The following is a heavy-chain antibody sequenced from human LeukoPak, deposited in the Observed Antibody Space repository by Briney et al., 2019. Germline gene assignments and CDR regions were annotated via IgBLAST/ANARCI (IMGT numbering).Heavy chain of an antibody. V-gene: IGHV3-7*04. CDR2: INQDGGRK. J-gene: IGHJ3*02. CDR1: GFTFGSFG. Sequence: GGSLRLSCTASGFTFGSFGMHWVRQAPGKGLEWVANINQDGGRKYYVDSVKGRFTISRDNAKNSLYLQMHSLRAEDTAVYYCARDPDDYPGVAFDIWGQGTMVTVSS. D-gene: IGHD4-11*01. CDR3: ARDPDDYPGVAFDI.